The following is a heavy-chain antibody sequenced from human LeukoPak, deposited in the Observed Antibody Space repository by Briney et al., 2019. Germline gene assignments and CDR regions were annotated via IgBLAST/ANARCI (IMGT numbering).Heavy chain of an antibody. CDR3: AKDGGDDYYGSGSYLDY. J-gene: IGHJ4*02. CDR1: GFTFSSYG. CDR2: IRYDGSNK. Sequence: GGSLRLSCAASGFTFSSYGMHWVRQAPGKGLEWVAFIRYDGSNKYYADSVKGRFTISRDNSKNTLYLQMNSLRAEDTAVYYCAKDGGDDYYGSGSYLDYWGQGTLVTVSS. D-gene: IGHD3-10*01. V-gene: IGHV3-30*02.